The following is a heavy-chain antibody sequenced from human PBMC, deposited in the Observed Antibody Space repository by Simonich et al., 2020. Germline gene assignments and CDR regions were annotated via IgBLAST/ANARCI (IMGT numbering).Heavy chain of an antibody. CDR3: ARASRGTWWYYYFDY. CDR2: ISAYNGNT. J-gene: IGHJ4*02. V-gene: IGHV1-18*01. Sequence: QVQLVQSGAEVKKPGASVKVSCKASGYTFTSYGISWVRQAPGQGLEWMGGISAYNGNTNYARKLQGRVTMTTDTSTSTAYMELRSLRSDDTAVYYCARASRGTWWYYYFDYWGQGTLVTVSS. CDR1: GYTFTSYG. D-gene: IGHD2-15*01.